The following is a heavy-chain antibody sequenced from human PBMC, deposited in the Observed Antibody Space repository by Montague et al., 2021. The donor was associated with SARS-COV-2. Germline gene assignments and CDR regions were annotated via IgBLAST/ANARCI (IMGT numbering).Heavy chain of an antibody. D-gene: IGHD4-17*01. V-gene: IGHV2-5*02. CDR2: IYWDDDK. CDR3: AHSCGDYLFDY. Sequence: VKSTQTLTLTCTFSGFSLSTSGVGVGWIRQPPGKALEWLALIYWDDDKPYSPSLKSRLTITKDTSKNQVVLTMTNMDPVDTATYYCAHSCGDYLFDYWGQGTLVTVSS. J-gene: IGHJ4*02. CDR1: GFSLSTSGVG.